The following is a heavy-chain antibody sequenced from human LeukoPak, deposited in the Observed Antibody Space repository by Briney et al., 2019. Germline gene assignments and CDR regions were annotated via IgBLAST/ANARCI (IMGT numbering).Heavy chain of an antibody. D-gene: IGHD3-9*01. CDR1: GYTFTGYY. CDR3: ASFNDILTGYSFDY. J-gene: IGHJ4*02. Sequence: ASVKVSCKASGYTFTGYYMHWVRQAPGQGLEWMGWINPNSGGTNYAQKFQGRVTMTRDTSISTAYMELSRLRSDDTAVYYCASFNDILTGYSFDYWGQGTLATVSS. V-gene: IGHV1-2*02. CDR2: INPNSGGT.